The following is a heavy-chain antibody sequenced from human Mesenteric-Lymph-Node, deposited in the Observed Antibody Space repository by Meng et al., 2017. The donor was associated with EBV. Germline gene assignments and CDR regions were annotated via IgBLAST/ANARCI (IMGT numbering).Heavy chain of an antibody. CDR2: INPSSGSP. Sequence: QVPLVQSEAEGTKARAAVKVSCKASGCTFTSYYINWVRQAPGQVLEWMGIINPSSGSPSYEQKFQDSVTMTRDTSTNTVYMELSSLRSEDTAVCYCARCVVATCYFDYWGQGTLVTVSS. V-gene: IGHV1-46*01. CDR3: ARCVVATCYFDY. CDR1: GCTFTSYY. J-gene: IGHJ4*01. D-gene: IGHD5-12*01.